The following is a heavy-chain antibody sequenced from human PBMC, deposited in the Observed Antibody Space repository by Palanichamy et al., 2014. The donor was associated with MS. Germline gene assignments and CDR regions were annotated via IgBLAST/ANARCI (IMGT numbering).Heavy chain of an antibody. J-gene: IGHJ5*02. V-gene: IGHV4-59*08. Sequence: QVQLRESGPRLVKPSETLSLTCTVSGDSIRDYYWSWIRQSPEKGLEWIGYFFSSGSNNYNPALRGRVAISADTSRNQYSLNLTSVTAADTAVYYCARHVGDGSGSYFSLVPYSWFDPWGQGTPVTVSS. CDR1: GDSIRDYY. CDR3: ARHVGDGSGSYFSLVPYSWFDP. D-gene: IGHD3-10*01. CDR2: FFSSGSN.